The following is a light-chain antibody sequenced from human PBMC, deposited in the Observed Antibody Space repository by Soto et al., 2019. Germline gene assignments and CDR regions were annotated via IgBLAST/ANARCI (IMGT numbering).Light chain of an antibody. J-gene: IGKJ1*01. CDR1: QSVSSY. CDR3: QQRSNWRGT. CDR2: DAS. V-gene: IGKV3-11*01. Sequence: EIVLTQSSATLSLSPGERVTLSCRASQSVSSYLAWYQQKPGQAPRLLIYDASNRATGIPARFSGSGSGTDFTLTISSLEPEDFAVYYCQQRSNWRGTFGQGTKVEIK.